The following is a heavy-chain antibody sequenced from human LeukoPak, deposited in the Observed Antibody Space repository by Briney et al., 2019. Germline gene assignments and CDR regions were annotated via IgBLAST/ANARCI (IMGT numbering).Heavy chain of an antibody. CDR3: ARGHNIVATKPYFDY. D-gene: IGHD5-12*01. CDR1: GFTFSSYA. V-gene: IGHV3-23*01. Sequence: QTWGSLRLSCAASGFTFSSYAMSWVRQAPGKGLEWVSSISGSGSSTFYADSVKGRFTISRDNAKNSLYLQMNSLRAEDTAVYYCARGHNIVATKPYFDYWGQGTLVTVSS. CDR2: ISGSGSST. J-gene: IGHJ4*02.